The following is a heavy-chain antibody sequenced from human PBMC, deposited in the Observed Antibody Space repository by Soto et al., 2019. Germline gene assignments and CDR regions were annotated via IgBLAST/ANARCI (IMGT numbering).Heavy chain of an antibody. CDR1: GGTFSSYA. CDR3: ARVSTIELAHYYYYGMDV. D-gene: IGHD6-6*01. Sequence: QVQLVQSGAEVKKPGSSVKVSCKASGGTFSSYAISWVRQAPGQGLEWMGGIIPIFGTANYAQKFQGRVTITADESTSTAYMELSSLRSEDTAVYYCARVSTIELAHYYYYGMDVWGQGTTVTVSS. J-gene: IGHJ6*02. V-gene: IGHV1-69*12. CDR2: IIPIFGTA.